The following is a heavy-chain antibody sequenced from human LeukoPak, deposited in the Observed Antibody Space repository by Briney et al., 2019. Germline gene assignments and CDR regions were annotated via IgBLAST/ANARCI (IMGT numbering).Heavy chain of an antibody. CDR2: IKVDGSET. D-gene: IGHD1-26*01. CDR3: AREIPGGAVTLDY. CDR1: GFTFSNYW. J-gene: IGHJ4*02. V-gene: IGHV3-7*01. Sequence: GGSLRLSCAASGFTFSNYWMTWIRQAPGKGLEYVANIKVDGSETYYVDSVKGRFTISRDNAKNSLYLQMDSLRAEDTAMYYCAREIPGGAVTLDYWGQGSLVTVSS.